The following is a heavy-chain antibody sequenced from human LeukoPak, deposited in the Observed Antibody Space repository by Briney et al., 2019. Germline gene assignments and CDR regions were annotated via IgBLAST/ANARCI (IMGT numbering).Heavy chain of an antibody. V-gene: IGHV4-39*01. CDR3: ARLSPSKLVRSSFDP. Sequence: SETLSLACTVSGGSISSYYWGWIRQPPGKGLEWIGSIYYSGSTYYNPSLKSRVTISVDTSKNQFSLKLSSVTAADTAVYYCARLSPSKLVRSSFDPWGQGTLVTVSS. D-gene: IGHD6-6*01. CDR2: IYYSGST. CDR1: GGSISSYY. J-gene: IGHJ5*02.